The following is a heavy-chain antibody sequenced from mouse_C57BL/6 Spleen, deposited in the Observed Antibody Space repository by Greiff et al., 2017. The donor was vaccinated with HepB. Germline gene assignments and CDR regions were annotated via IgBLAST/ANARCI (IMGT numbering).Heavy chain of an antibody. CDR1: GFTFSSYA. J-gene: IGHJ2*01. D-gene: IGHD2-3*01. V-gene: IGHV5-4*01. CDR3: AREGDGSYFDY. Sequence: EVQLVESGGGLVKPGGSLKLSCAASGFTFSSYAMSWVRQTPEKRLEWVATISDGGSYTYYPDNVKGRFTISRDNAKNNLYLQMSHLKSEDTAMYYCAREGDGSYFDYWGQGTTLTVSS. CDR2: ISDGGSYT.